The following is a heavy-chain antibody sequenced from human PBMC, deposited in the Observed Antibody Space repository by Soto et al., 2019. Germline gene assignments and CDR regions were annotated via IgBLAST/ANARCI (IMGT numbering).Heavy chain of an antibody. CDR3: AKDQDIPRSTSCYYFDY. V-gene: IGHV3-23*01. D-gene: IGHD2-2*01. CDR2: ISGSGGSA. J-gene: IGHJ4*02. CDR1: GFTFSSYA. Sequence: GGSLRLSCAASGFTFSSYAMSWVRQAPGKGLEWVSAISGSGGSAYYADSVKGRFTISGDNSKNTLYLQMNSLRAEDTAVYYCAKDQDIPRSTSCYYFDYWGQGTLVTVSS.